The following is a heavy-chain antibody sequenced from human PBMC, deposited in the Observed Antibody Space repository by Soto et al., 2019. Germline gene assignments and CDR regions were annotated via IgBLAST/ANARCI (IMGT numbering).Heavy chain of an antibody. Sequence: PSETLSLTCTVSGGSISSGGYYWSWIRQHPGKGLEWIGYIFYSGTTYYSPSLKSRVTISADTSKNQLSLRLSSVTAADTAVFHCMNYNSGWKYWGQGTVVTVSS. CDR1: GGSISSGGYY. V-gene: IGHV4-31*08. CDR3: MNYNSGWKY. CDR2: IFYSGTT. J-gene: IGHJ4*02. D-gene: IGHD5-12*01.